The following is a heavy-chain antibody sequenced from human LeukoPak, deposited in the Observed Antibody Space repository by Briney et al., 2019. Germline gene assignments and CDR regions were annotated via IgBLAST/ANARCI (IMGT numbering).Heavy chain of an antibody. Sequence: GGSLRLSCAASGFTFSNAWMSWVRQAPWKGLEWVSGVSWNSGSIDYADSVKGRFTISRDNAKKSVYLQMNSLRAEDTALYYCAKDVAAAGDWYFDLWGRGTLVTVSS. D-gene: IGHD6-13*01. J-gene: IGHJ2*01. CDR1: GFTFSNAW. CDR3: AKDVAAAGDWYFDL. V-gene: IGHV3-9*01. CDR2: VSWNSGSI.